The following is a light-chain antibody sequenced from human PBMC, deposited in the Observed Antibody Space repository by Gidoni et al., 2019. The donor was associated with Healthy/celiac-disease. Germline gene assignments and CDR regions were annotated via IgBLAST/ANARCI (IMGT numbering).Light chain of an antibody. CDR3: QQYDNLPRS. J-gene: IGKJ3*01. Sequence: DIQMTQSPSSLSASVGDRVTITCQASQDISNYLNWSQQKPGKAPKLLIYDASNLETGVPSRFSGSGSGTDFTFTISSLQPEDIATYYCQQYDNLPRSFGPGTKVEIK. CDR1: QDISNY. CDR2: DAS. V-gene: IGKV1-33*01.